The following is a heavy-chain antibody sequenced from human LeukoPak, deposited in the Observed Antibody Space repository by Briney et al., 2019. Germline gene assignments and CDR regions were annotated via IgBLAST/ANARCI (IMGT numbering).Heavy chain of an antibody. CDR3: AREVKVVVISNWFDP. CDR2: IYYSGST. CDR1: GGSISSYY. V-gene: IGHV4-30-4*01. Sequence: SETLSLTCTVSGGSISSYYWSWIRQPPGKGLEWIGYIYYSGSTYYNPSLKSRVTISVDTSKNQFSLKLSSVTAADTAVYYCAREVKVVVISNWFDPWGQGTLVTASS. J-gene: IGHJ5*02. D-gene: IGHD3-22*01.